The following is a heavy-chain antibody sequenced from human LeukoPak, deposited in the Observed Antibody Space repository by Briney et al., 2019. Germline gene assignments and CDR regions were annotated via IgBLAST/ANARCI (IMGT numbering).Heavy chain of an antibody. D-gene: IGHD1-26*01. J-gene: IGHJ4*02. V-gene: IGHV4-39*07. CDR2: IHHSGGT. CDR3: VRDLRWELPGGFDY. CDR1: GGSISSSSSY. Sequence: SETLSLTCTVSGGSISSSSSYWGWVRQPPGRGLEWIGSIHHSGGTYYNPSLKSRVTTPLDTSKHKFSLRLSSVTAADAAVYYCVRDLRWELPGGFDYWGQGTLVTVSS.